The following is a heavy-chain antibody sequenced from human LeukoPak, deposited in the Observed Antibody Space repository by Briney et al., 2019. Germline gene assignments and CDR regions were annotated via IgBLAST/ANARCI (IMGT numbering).Heavy chain of an antibody. CDR2: ISWNSGSI. Sequence: PGGSLRLSCAASGFTFDDYAMHWVRQAPGKGLEWVSGISWNSGSIGYADSVKGRFTISRDNAKNSLYLQMNSLRAEDTALYYCAKDMRYSSGWLDYWGQGTLVTVSS. CDR1: GFTFDDYA. D-gene: IGHD6-19*01. J-gene: IGHJ4*02. CDR3: AKDMRYSSGWLDY. V-gene: IGHV3-9*01.